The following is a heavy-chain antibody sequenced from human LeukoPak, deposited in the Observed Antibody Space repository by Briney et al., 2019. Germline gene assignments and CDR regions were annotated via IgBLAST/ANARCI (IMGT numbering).Heavy chain of an antibody. D-gene: IGHD3-9*01. CDR3: ARHSSYDILTGYLEGWFDP. CDR1: GGSISSYY. J-gene: IGHJ5*02. V-gene: IGHV4-59*08. CDR2: IYYSGNT. Sequence: ASETLSLTCTVSGGSISSYYWSWIRQPPGKGLEWVGYIYYSGNTNYNPSLKSRVTISVDTSKNQFSLKLSSVTAADTAVYYCARHSSYDILTGYLEGWFDPWGQGTLVTVSS.